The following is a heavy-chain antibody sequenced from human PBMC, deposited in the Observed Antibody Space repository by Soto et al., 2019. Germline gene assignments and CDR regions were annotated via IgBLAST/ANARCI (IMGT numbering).Heavy chain of an antibody. CDR3: ARALDGVVTGLGAFAV. Sequence: QVRLQEAGQGLVRPSQTLSLICTVSGGSIRNDNFYWSFLRQRPGTGLEWLGYISYSGITCYNPYPESRLFISVVPSHNQFSMNLKSVTAADTAMCYCARALDGVVTGLGAFAVWGPGTLVTVSS. CDR2: ISYSGIT. D-gene: IGHD3-9*01. J-gene: IGHJ3*01. V-gene: IGHV4-30-4*08. CDR1: GGSIRNDNFY.